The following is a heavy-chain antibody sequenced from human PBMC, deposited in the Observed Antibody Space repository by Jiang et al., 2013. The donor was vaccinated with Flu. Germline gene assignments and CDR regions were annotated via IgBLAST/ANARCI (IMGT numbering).Heavy chain of an antibody. Sequence: GSGLVKPSETLSLTCTVSGGSISSYYWSWIRQPPGKGLEWIGYIYYSGSTNYNPSLKSRVTISVDTSKNQFSLKLSSVTAADTAVYYCARHSEGDYYYGMDVWGPRDHGHRLL. CDR3: ARHSEGDYYYGMDV. CDR1: GGSISSYY. J-gene: IGHJ6*01. CDR2: IYYSGST. V-gene: IGHV4-59*08. D-gene: IGHD1-26*01.